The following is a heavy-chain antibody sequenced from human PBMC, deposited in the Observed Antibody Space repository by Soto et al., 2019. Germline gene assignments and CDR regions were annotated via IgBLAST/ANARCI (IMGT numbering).Heavy chain of an antibody. CDR2: IYYSGST. CDR1: GGSISSSSYY. CDR3: ARYAPIGYCSSTSCFPIRFDY. Sequence: QLQLQESGPGLVKPSETLSLTCTVSGGSISSSSYYWGWIRQPPGKGLEWIGSIYYSGSTYYNPSLKSRVTISVETSKNQFSLKLSSVTAADTAVYYCARYAPIGYCSSTSCFPIRFDYWGQGTLVTVSS. D-gene: IGHD2-2*01. J-gene: IGHJ4*02. V-gene: IGHV4-39*01.